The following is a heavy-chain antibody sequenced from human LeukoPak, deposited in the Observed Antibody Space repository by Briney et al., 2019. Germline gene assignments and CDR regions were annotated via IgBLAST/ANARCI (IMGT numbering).Heavy chain of an antibody. D-gene: IGHD5-18*01. CDR3: VTGFTTMAVDYFDY. Sequence: ASVKVSCKVSGKTLSDLSIHWLRQPPGKGLEWLGGSDPEDGERIYAQMFEGRVTMTEDTSIDTAYMELSSLRSEDTAVYYCVTGFTTMAVDYFDYWGQGTLVTVSP. CDR1: GKTLSDLS. CDR2: SDPEDGER. V-gene: IGHV1-24*01. J-gene: IGHJ4*02.